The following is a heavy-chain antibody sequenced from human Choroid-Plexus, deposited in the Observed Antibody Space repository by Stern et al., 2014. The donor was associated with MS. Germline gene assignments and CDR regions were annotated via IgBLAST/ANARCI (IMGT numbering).Heavy chain of an antibody. J-gene: IGHJ5*02. CDR2: VSYDGSNK. D-gene: IGHD2/OR15-2a*01. CDR1: GFTLGSCA. CDR3: AKDRQYLTYFFDH. V-gene: IGHV3-30*18. Sequence: MQLVESGGGVVQPGRPLRLSCVASGFTLGSCAMHWVRQAPGKGLEWVAGVSYDGSNKYYADSVKGRFAISRDNSQNTLYMQMSSLRPEDTAVNYGAKDRQYLTYFFDHWGQGSLVTVSS.